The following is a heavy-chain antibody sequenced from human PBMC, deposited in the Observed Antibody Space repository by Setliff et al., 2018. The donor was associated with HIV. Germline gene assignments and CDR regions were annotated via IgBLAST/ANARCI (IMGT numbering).Heavy chain of an antibody. V-gene: IGHV4-34*01. J-gene: IGHJ4*02. Sequence: SETLSLTCAVYGGAISGYSRSWIRQPPGKGLEWIGEIFHNGTIKYNPSLKSRVALSIDTSKSQISLTLTSLTTADTAGYYCGRGPRIVGASWAVIDYWGQGKPVTVSS. CDR2: IFHNGTI. CDR1: GGAISGYS. D-gene: IGHD1-26*01. CDR3: GRGPRIVGASWAVIDY.